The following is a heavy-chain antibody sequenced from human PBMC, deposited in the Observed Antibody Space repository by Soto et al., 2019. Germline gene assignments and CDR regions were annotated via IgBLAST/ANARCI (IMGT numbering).Heavy chain of an antibody. CDR1: GFPFSSYA. CDR2: ISGGGGST. D-gene: IGHD6-19*01. Sequence: LRLSCAASGFPFSSYAMNWVRQPPGKGLEWVSAISGGGGSTYYADSVKGRFTISRDNSKNTLYLQMNSLRAEDTAVYYCAKDAQAVARSEIDYWGQGTLVTVSS. CDR3: AKDAQAVARSEIDY. V-gene: IGHV3-23*01. J-gene: IGHJ4*02.